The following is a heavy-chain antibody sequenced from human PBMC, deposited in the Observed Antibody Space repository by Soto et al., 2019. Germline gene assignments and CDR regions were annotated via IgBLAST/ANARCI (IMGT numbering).Heavy chain of an antibody. J-gene: IGHJ4*02. V-gene: IGHV1-18*01. Sequence: ASVKVSCKASGYTFTTYDLSWVRQAPGQGLEWMGWISPYSGNTKYAQKLQGRVTMTTDTSTNTAYVELRSLRSDDTAVYYCARVNYYGSGSYYPTRTFDYWGQGTLVTVSS. CDR3: ARVNYYGSGSYYPTRTFDY. CDR1: GYTFTTYD. D-gene: IGHD3-10*01. CDR2: ISPYSGNT.